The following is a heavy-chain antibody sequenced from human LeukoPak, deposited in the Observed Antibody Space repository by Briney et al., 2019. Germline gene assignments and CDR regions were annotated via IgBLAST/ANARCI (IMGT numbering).Heavy chain of an antibody. CDR3: AKGRGSSWYYFDY. J-gene: IGHJ4*02. CDR2: ISGSGGST. Sequence: GGSLRLSCAASGFTFSSYAMSWVRQAPGKGLEWVSAISGSGGSTYYADSVKGRFTISRGNSKNTLYLQMNSLRAEDTAVYYCAKGRGSSWYYFDYWGQGTLVTVSS. V-gene: IGHV3-23*01. D-gene: IGHD6-13*01. CDR1: GFTFSSYA.